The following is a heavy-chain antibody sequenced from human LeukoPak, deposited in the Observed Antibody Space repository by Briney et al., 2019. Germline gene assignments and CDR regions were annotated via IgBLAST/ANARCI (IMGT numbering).Heavy chain of an antibody. CDR1: GFTFSSYA. CDR3: ARGRPHGNDY. J-gene: IGHJ4*02. CDR2: IASDGSST. D-gene: IGHD4-23*01. V-gene: IGHV3-74*01. Sequence: PGGSLRLSCAASGFTFSSYAMSWVRQAPGKGLVWVSRIASDGSSTTYADSVKGRFSIFRDNAKNTLYLQMNSLRVEDTAVYYCARGRPHGNDYWGQGTLVTVSS.